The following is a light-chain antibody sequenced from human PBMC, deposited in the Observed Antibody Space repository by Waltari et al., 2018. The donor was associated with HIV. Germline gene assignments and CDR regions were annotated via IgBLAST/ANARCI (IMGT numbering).Light chain of an antibody. Sequence: EIVLTQSPGTLSLSPGQRAALSCRASPSVSTTYLAWYQQKPGQAPRLLIYGASTRATGIPDRFSGSGSGTDFTLTISRLEPEDFAVYYCQQFVTSPLTFGQGTKVEIK. V-gene: IGKV3-20*01. CDR3: QQFVTSPLT. CDR2: GAS. J-gene: IGKJ1*01. CDR1: PSVSTTY.